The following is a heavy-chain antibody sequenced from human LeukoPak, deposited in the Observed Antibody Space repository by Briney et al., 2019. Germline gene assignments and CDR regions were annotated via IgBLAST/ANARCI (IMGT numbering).Heavy chain of an antibody. D-gene: IGHD3/OR15-3a*01. CDR3: VRRTGNYFDY. Sequence: GGSLRLSCSASGFTLSRHAMHWVRQAPGKALEYVSAISYNGGSTYYANSVKDRFTISRDNSKNTLYLQMSSLRPEDTAVFYCVRRTGNYFDYWGQGTLVTVSS. J-gene: IGHJ4*02. V-gene: IGHV3-64D*09. CDR1: GFTLSRHA. CDR2: ISYNGGST.